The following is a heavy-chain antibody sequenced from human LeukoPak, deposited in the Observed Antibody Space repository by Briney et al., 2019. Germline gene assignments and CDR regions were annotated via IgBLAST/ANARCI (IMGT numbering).Heavy chain of an antibody. Sequence: GGSLRLSCAASGFTFSSYGMHWVRQAPGKGLEWVAVIWYDGSNKYYADSVKGRFTISRGNSKNTLYLQMNSLRAEDTAVYYCARAEGYCSSTSCYWWFDPWGQGTLVTVSS. V-gene: IGHV3-33*01. J-gene: IGHJ5*02. CDR3: ARAEGYCSSTSCYWWFDP. D-gene: IGHD2-2*01. CDR2: IWYDGSNK. CDR1: GFTFSSYG.